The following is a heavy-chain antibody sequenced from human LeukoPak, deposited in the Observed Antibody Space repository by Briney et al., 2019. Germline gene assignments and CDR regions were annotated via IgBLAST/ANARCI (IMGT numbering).Heavy chain of an antibody. J-gene: IGHJ4*02. Sequence: ASVKVSCKASGYTFTGYYMHWVRQAPGQGLEWMGWINPNSGGTNYAQKFQGRVTMTRDTSISTAYMELSRLRSDDTAVYYCVRDRSNTAMDYYFDYWGQGTLVTVSS. CDR3: VRDRSNTAMDYYFDY. CDR1: GYTFTGYY. V-gene: IGHV1-2*02. CDR2: INPNSGGT. D-gene: IGHD5-18*01.